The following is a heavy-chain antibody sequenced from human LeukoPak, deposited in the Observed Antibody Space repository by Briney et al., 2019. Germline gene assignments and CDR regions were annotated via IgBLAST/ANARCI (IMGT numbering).Heavy chain of an antibody. V-gene: IGHV3-23*01. CDR3: AKLWFGELSWVYY. J-gene: IGHJ4*02. Sequence: GGSLRLSCAASGFTFSSYAMSWVRQAQGKGLEWVSFISGSGGSTYYADSVKGRFTISRDNSKNTLYLQMNSLRAEDTAIYYCAKLWFGELSWVYYWGQGTLVTVSS. CDR2: ISGSGGST. CDR1: GFTFSSYA. D-gene: IGHD3-10*01.